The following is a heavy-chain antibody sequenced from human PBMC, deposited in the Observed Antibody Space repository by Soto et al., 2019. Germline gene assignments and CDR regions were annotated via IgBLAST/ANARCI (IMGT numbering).Heavy chain of an antibody. CDR3: VGMITFGLASGDY. CDR1: LVTFSMST. D-gene: IGHD3-16*01. V-gene: IGHV1-69*02. CDR2: IIPILGIA. J-gene: IGHJ4*02. Sequence: GGSVKVSCKASLVTFSMSTISWVRQAPGQGLECMGRIIPILGIANYAQKLQSRVTITAHKSTSTAYMELSSLRSEDTAVYYCVGMITFGLASGDYWGQGTLVNVSS.